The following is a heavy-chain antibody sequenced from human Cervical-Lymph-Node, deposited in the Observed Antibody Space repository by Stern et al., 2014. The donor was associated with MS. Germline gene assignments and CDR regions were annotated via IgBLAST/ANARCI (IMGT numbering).Heavy chain of an antibody. CDR1: GDTFSSYP. D-gene: IGHD3-22*01. CDR2: SIPISNKP. CDR3: ARRDYYDSSGYYYGDAFDI. V-gene: IGHV1-69*01. Sequence: QVQLVQSGAEVKKPGSSVKVSCVASGDTFSSYPISWVRQAPGQGLEWMGESIPISNKPNYAQKFQDRVTLTADESTTTAYMELSSLRSEDTAVYYCARRDYYDSSGYYYGDAFDIWGQGTMVTVSS. J-gene: IGHJ3*02.